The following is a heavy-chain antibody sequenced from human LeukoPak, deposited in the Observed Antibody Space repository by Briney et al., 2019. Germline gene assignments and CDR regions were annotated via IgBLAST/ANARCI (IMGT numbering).Heavy chain of an antibody. CDR1: GFTFNSFA. CDR2: ISGSGGST. CDR3: AREWGDGSLDY. V-gene: IGHV3-23*01. Sequence: PGGSLRLSCAASGFTFNSFALDWVRQAPGKGLEWVSAISGSGGSTYYADSVKGRFTISRDNSKNTLYLQMNSLRAEDTAVYYCAREWGDGSLDYWGQGTLVTVSS. J-gene: IGHJ4*02. D-gene: IGHD3-16*01.